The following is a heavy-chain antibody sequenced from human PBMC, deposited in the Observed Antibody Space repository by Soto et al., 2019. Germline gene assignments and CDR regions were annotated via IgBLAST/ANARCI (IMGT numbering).Heavy chain of an antibody. CDR3: ARPTLSGGINMVFDY. CDR1: GFSISNYA. J-gene: IGHJ4*02. Sequence: EVQVLESGGGLVQPGGSLRLSCAASGFSISNYAMSWVRQAPGKGLEWVSGTSGSDGSTYYADSVKGRFTISRDSSKNTLYLQMNSLRAEDTAIYYCARPTLSGGINMVFDYWGQGTLVTVSS. D-gene: IGHD3-10*01. V-gene: IGHV3-23*01. CDR2: TSGSDGST.